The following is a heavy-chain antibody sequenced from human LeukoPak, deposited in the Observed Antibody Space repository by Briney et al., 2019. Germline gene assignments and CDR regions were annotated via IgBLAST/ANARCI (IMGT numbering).Heavy chain of an antibody. D-gene: IGHD2-15*01. Sequence: PGGSLRLSCAASGFTFSSYSMNWVRQAPGKGLEWVSSISSSSSYIYYADSVKGRFTISRDNTKNSLYLQMNSLRAEDTAVYYCARDLRPGLSVVAALDHFAYWGQGTLVTVSS. CDR3: ARDLRPGLSVVAALDHFAY. CDR1: GFTFSSYS. V-gene: IGHV3-21*01. CDR2: ISSSSSYI. J-gene: IGHJ4*02.